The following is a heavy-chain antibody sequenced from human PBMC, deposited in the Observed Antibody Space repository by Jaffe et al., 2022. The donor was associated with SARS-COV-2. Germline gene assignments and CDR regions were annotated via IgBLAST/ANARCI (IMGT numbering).Heavy chain of an antibody. CDR2: IKEDGIEQ. J-gene: IGHJ3*02. CDR1: GFSFSFYS. Sequence: EAQLVESGGGSVQPGGSLRLSCAASGFSFSFYSMSWVRQAPGNGLEWVATIKEDGIEQHYVDSVKGRFTVSRDNARTSLNLQMNSLRAEDTAMYYCARVPFGWELRDAFDMWGEGTMVTVSS. V-gene: IGHV3-7*01. D-gene: IGHD1-26*01. CDR3: ARVPFGWELRDAFDM.